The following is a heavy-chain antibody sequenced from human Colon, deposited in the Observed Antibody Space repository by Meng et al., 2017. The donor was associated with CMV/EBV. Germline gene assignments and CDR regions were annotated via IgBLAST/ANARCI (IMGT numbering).Heavy chain of an antibody. CDR1: GFTVSNNY. J-gene: IGHJ6*02. D-gene: IGHD5-18*01. V-gene: IGHV3-66*02. CDR2: IYRGGGT. CDR3: ASIVGSYGSSDYSGLDV. Sequence: GSLKISCAASGFTVSNNYMNWVRQAPGKGLEWVSLIYRGGGTYYADSVKGRFTISIDKSKNTLYLQMNSLRAEDTAVYYCASIVGSYGSSDYSGLDVWGQGTTVTVSS.